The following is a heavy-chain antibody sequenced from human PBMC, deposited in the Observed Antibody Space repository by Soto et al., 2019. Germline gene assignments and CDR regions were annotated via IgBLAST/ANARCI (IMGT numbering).Heavy chain of an antibody. Sequence: PSETLSLTCSVSGGSVSSGGDYWSWIRQPPGKGLEWIGCVFSSGNANHNPFLKSRVTISIDTSKNQFSLKLASVTAADTAVYYCARDRPGRGGDYVSYFYSAMDVWGPGTTVTVSS. J-gene: IGHJ6*02. CDR3: ARDRPGRGGDYVSYFYSAMDV. V-gene: IGHV4-61*08. CDR2: VFSSGNA. CDR1: GGSVSSGGDY. D-gene: IGHD4-17*01.